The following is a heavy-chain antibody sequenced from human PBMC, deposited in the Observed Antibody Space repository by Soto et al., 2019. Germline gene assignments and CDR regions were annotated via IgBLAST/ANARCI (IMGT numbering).Heavy chain of an antibody. V-gene: IGHV3-30*18. D-gene: IGHD1-1*01. CDR3: AKAVYNWNGGFFDY. Sequence: QVQLVESGGGVVQPGRSLRLSCAASGFTFSTYGMHWVRQPPGKGLEWVAVISYDGNNKYYADSVKGRFTISRDNSKNTLDLQMSSLRAEDTAVYYCAKAVYNWNGGFFDYWGQGTLVTVSS. CDR1: GFTFSTYG. CDR2: ISYDGNNK. J-gene: IGHJ4*02.